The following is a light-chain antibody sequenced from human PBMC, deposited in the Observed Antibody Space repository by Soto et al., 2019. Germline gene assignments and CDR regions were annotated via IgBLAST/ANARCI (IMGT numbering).Light chain of an antibody. Sequence: QSALTQPASVSGSPGQSIAFSCTGTSSDVGSYNLVSWYQHHPGKAPKLIISEVSKRPSGVSDRFSGSKSGNTASLTISGLQAEDEADYYCCSYAGCSTWVFGGGTKLTVL. CDR1: SSDVGSYNL. CDR2: EVS. CDR3: CSYAGCSTWV. V-gene: IGLV2-23*02. J-gene: IGLJ3*02.